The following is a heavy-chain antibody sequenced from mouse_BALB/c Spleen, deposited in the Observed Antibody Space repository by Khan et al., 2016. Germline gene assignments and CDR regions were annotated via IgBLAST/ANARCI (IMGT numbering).Heavy chain of an antibody. V-gene: IGHV4-1*02. Sequence: EGELVESGGGLVQPGGSLKLSCAASGFDFSRNWMSWVRQAPGKGLEWIGEINPDSSTINYTPSLKDKFNISRDNAKETPYLQSSKLRLEDTGLCLCAKRNYYGYLAYWGQGTPLTVSS. CDR3: AKRNYYGYLAY. CDR1: GFDFSRNW. J-gene: IGHJ2*01. CDR2: INPDSSTI. D-gene: IGHD1-1*01.